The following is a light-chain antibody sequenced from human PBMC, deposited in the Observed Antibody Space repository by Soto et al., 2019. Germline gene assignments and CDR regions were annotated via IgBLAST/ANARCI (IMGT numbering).Light chain of an antibody. J-gene: IGLJ1*01. CDR2: EGS. CDR1: NSDVGGYNF. Sequence: QSVLAQPASVSGSPGQSITISCTVTNSDVGGYNFVSWYQQHPDKAPKVIIYEGSKRPSGVSNRFSGSKSGNTASLTISGLQAEDEADYYCCSYAGSSTYVFGTGTKVTLL. V-gene: IGLV2-23*01. CDR3: CSYAGSSTYV.